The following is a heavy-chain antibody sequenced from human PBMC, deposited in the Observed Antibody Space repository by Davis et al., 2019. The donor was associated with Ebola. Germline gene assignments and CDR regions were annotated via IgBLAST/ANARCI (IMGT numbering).Heavy chain of an antibody. D-gene: IGHD3-10*01. V-gene: IGHV4-34*09. CDR2: INHSGST. CDR1: GGSFSGYY. J-gene: IGHJ4*02. Sequence: SETLSLTCAVYGGSFSGYYWSWIRQPPGKGLEWIGEINHSGSTYYNPSLKSRVTISVDTSKNQFSLKLSSVTAADTAVYYCARDLTMVRGVIMEYYFDYWGQGTLVTVSS. CDR3: ARDLTMVRGVIMEYYFDY.